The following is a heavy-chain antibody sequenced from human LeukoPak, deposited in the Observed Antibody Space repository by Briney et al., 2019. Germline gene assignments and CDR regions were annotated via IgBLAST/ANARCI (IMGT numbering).Heavy chain of an antibody. CDR1: GDSVSSNNGA. Sequence: SQTLSLTCAISGDSVSSNNGAWNWIRQSPWRGLEWLGKTYYRSKWYNDYAESLISRITISPVTSKNQFSLQLYSVTPEDTAVYYCARDVGTPGWHTFDYWGQGTLVTVSS. CDR2: TYYRSKWYN. J-gene: IGHJ4*02. V-gene: IGHV6-1*01. D-gene: IGHD3-9*01. CDR3: ARDVGTPGWHTFDY.